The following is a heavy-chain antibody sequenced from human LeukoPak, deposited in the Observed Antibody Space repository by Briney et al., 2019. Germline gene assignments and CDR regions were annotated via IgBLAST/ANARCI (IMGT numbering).Heavy chain of an antibody. CDR1: GFTFSSYA. CDR2: ISGSGGST. D-gene: IGHD6-19*01. Sequence: GGSLRLSCAASGFTFSSYAMSWVRQAPGKGLEWVSAISGSGGSTYYADSVKGRFTISRDNSKNTLYLQMNSLKAEDTAVYCCAKISYSSGSDYWGQGTLVTVSS. V-gene: IGHV3-23*01. J-gene: IGHJ4*02. CDR3: AKISYSSGSDY.